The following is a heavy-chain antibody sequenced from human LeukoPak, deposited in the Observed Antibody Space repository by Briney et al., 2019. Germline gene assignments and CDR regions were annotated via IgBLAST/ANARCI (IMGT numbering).Heavy chain of an antibody. J-gene: IGHJ4*02. CDR2: INHSGST. CDR3: ARDGYSGSDAL. CDR1: GGSFSGYY. Sequence: SETLSLTCAVYGGSFSGYYWSWIRQPPGKGLEWIGEINHSGSTNYNPSLKSRVTISVDTSKNQFSLELSSVTAADTAVYYCARDGYSGSDALWGQGTLVTVSS. V-gene: IGHV4-34*01. D-gene: IGHD5-12*01.